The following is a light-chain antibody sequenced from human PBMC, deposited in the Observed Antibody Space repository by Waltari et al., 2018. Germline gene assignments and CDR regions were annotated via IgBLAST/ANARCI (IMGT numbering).Light chain of an antibody. CDR2: EVS. V-gene: IGLV2-8*01. CDR3: ASFAGSNTL. CDR1: STDVGVYNY. J-gene: IGLJ2*01. Sequence: QSALTQPPSASGSPGQSVTISCTGTSTDVGVYNYVSWYQQHPGKAPTLLIYEVSERPAGVPDRFSGSKSGYTASLTVSGLQAEDEADYFCASFAGSNTLFGGGTKLTVL.